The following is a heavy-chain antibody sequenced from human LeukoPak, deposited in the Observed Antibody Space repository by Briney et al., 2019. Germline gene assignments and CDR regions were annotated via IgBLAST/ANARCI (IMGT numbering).Heavy chain of an antibody. Sequence: ASVKVSCQTSGYTFTAKFLHWLRQAPGQGLEWMGGIEPKSGVTVYGQKFRGRVTVTRDTSVSTAYMEVSGLRSDDTALYYCALENYYDSGGFSNAFDYWGQGTLVNVSS. V-gene: IGHV1-2*02. CDR1: GYTFTAKF. CDR2: IEPKSGVT. D-gene: IGHD3-22*01. J-gene: IGHJ4*02. CDR3: ALENYYDSGGFSNAFDY.